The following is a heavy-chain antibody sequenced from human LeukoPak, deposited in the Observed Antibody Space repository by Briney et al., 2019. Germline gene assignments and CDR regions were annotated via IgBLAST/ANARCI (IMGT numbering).Heavy chain of an antibody. D-gene: IGHD1-26*01. CDR2: IYYSGST. Sequence: SETLSLTCTVSGGSISSGGYYWSWIRQHPGKGLEWIGYIYYSGSTYYNPSLKSRVTISVDTSKNQFSLKLSSVTAADTAVYYCAREGLMGWFNPWGQGTLVTVSS. CDR3: AREGLMGWFNP. V-gene: IGHV4-31*03. CDR1: GGSISSGGYY. J-gene: IGHJ5*02.